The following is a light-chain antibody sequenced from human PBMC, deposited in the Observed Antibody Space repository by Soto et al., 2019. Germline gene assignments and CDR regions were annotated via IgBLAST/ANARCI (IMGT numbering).Light chain of an antibody. Sequence: IQMTQSPSSLSASVGDRVTITCRASQSIANYLNWYQQKPGKAPKLLIYAASTLESGVPSRFSGSGSGTDFTLTISSLQPEDFATYNCQQSYNNPKTFGQGTKVDIK. V-gene: IGKV1-39*01. CDR2: AAS. CDR1: QSIANY. CDR3: QQSYNNPKT. J-gene: IGKJ1*01.